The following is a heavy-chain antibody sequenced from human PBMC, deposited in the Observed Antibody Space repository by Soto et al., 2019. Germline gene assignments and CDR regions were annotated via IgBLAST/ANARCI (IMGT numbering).Heavy chain of an antibody. Sequence: PSETLSLTCAVSGGSFRGFYWTWIRQSPGKGLEWLGDINHVGITNYNPSLKSRVSIPVDTSKNQFSLKLSSVTAADSAVYYCARRSSGIIDYWGQGTLVTVSS. J-gene: IGHJ4*02. CDR3: ARRSSGIIDY. D-gene: IGHD2-15*01. CDR2: INHVGIT. V-gene: IGHV4-34*01. CDR1: GGSFRGFY.